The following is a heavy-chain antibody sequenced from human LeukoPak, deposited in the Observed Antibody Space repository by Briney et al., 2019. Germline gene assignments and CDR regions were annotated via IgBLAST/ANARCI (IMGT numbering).Heavy chain of an antibody. Sequence: PSETPSLTCTVSGGSISSGRYYWNWIRQPAGKGLEWIGRIYTSGSTNYNPSLKSRVTISVDTSKNQFSLKLSSVTAADTAVYYCARGGGYEAYYYMDVWGKGTTVTVSS. CDR3: ARGGGYEAYYYMDV. CDR1: GGSISSGRYY. CDR2: IYTSGST. V-gene: IGHV4-61*02. D-gene: IGHD5-12*01. J-gene: IGHJ6*03.